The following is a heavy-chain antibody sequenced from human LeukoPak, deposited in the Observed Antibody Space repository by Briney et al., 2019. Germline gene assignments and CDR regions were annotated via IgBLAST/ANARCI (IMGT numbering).Heavy chain of an antibody. V-gene: IGHV4-31*03. Sequence: PSQTLSLTCTVSGGPISSGGYYWSWIRQHPGKGLEWIGYIYYSGSTYYNPSLKSRVTISVDTSKNQFSLKLSSVTAADTAVYYCARDIRGAADYWGQGTLVTVSS. CDR3: ARDIRGAADY. CDR2: IYYSGST. CDR1: GGPISSGGYY. D-gene: IGHD3-10*01. J-gene: IGHJ4*02.